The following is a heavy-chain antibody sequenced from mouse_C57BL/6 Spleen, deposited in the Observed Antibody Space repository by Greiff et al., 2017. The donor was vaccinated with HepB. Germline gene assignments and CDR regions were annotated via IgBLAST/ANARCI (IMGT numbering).Heavy chain of an antibody. D-gene: IGHD3-1*01. CDR1: GYAFSSSW. V-gene: IGHV1-82*01. J-gene: IGHJ3*01. CDR2: IYPGDGDT. CDR3: ARVQTGPGSWFAY. Sequence: QVHVKQSGPELVKPGASVKISCKASGYAFSSSWMNWVKQRPGKGLEWIGRIYPGDGDTNYNGKFKGKATLTADKSSSTAYMQLSSLTSEDSAVYFCARVQTGPGSWFAYWGQGTLVTVSA.